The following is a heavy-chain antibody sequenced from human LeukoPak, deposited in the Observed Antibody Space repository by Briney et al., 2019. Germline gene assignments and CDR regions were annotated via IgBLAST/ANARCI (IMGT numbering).Heavy chain of an antibody. Sequence: GGSLRLSCAASGFTFDDYTMHWVRQAPGKGLEWVSLITWDGGSAFYADSVKGRFTISRDNSKNSLYVQMNSLRTEDTALYYCATERQKYFEYWGQGTLVTVSS. CDR1: GFTFDDYT. D-gene: IGHD2/OR15-2a*01. V-gene: IGHV3-43*01. J-gene: IGHJ4*02. CDR3: ATERQKYFEY. CDR2: ITWDGGSA.